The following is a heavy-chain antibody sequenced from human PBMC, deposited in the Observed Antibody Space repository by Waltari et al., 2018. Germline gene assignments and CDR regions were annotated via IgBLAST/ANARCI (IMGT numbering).Heavy chain of an antibody. CDR3: ARTFYGDYLSRSGFDY. CDR2: ISSSSSYI. Sequence: EVQLVESGGGLVKPGGSLRLSCAASGFTFSSYSRNWVRQAPGKGLEWVSSISSSSSYIYYADSVKGRFTISRDNAKNSLYLQMNSLRAEDTAVYYCARTFYGDYLSRSGFDYWGQGTLVTVSS. CDR1: GFTFSSYS. J-gene: IGHJ4*02. D-gene: IGHD4-17*01. V-gene: IGHV3-21*01.